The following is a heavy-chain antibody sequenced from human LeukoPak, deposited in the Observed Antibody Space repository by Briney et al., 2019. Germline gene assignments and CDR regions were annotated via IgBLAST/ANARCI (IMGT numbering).Heavy chain of an antibody. CDR2: ISYNGNNK. CDR3: ARGIAAATIQYFQH. D-gene: IGHD6-13*01. V-gene: IGHV3-30*03. J-gene: IGHJ1*01. Sequence: GGSLRLSCAASGFTFRTYGMHWVRQAPGKGLEWVAVISYNGNNKYYADSVRGRFTVSRDNSNNMLYLQMNSLRTEDTAVYYCARGIAAATIQYFQHWGQGTLVTVSS. CDR1: GFTFRTYG.